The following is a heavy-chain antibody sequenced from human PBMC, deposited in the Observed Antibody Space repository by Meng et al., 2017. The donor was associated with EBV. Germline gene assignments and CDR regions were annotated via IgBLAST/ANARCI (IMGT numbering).Heavy chain of an antibody. CDR1: GSTFRSYA. CDR3: ARGYRGSSWYLGY. Sequence: QVLVCAAVGKVHEPGSSVEGSCKASGSTFRSYASSWVRQAPGQGLEWLGGIIPIFGTANYAQKFQGRVTITADESTSTAYMELSSLRSEDTAVYYCARGYRGSSWYLGYWGQGTLVTVSS. J-gene: IGHJ4*02. CDR2: IIPIFGTA. V-gene: IGHV1-69*01. D-gene: IGHD6-13*01.